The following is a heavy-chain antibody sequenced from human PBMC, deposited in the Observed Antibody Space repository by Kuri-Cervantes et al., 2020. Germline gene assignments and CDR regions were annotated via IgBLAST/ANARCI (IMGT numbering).Heavy chain of an antibody. V-gene: IGHV4-30-4*01. J-gene: IGHJ6*02. Sequence: SETLSLTCTVSGGSISSGDYYWSWIRQSPGKGLEWIGYVFYRGNTYYNPSLKSRVTISVDTSKNQFSLKLSSVTAADTAVYYCARDSRLLWFGELFAYYGMDVWGQGTTVTVSS. CDR3: ARDSRLLWFGELFAYYGMDV. CDR1: GGSISSGDYY. D-gene: IGHD3-10*01. CDR2: VFYRGNT.